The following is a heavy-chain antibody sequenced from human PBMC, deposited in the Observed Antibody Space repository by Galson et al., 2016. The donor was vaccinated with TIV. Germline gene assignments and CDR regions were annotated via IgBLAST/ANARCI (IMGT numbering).Heavy chain of an antibody. CDR3: VKERLKFWSISLHSFDS. D-gene: IGHD3-3*01. CDR1: GFTSNSYG. Sequence: SLRLSCAASGFTSNSYGMHWVRQAPGKGLEWAAVISYSGSSKYYLDSVKGRFTISRDNSKNTLYLQMNSLRPEDTAVYYCVKERLKFWSISLHSFDSWGQGTLVTVSS. J-gene: IGHJ4*02. CDR2: ISYSGSSK. V-gene: IGHV3-30*18.